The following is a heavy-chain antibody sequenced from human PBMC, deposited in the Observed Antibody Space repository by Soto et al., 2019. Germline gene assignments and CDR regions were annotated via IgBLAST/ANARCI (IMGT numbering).Heavy chain of an antibody. CDR1: GFSLSSSGVG. D-gene: IGHD2-21*01. J-gene: IGHJ5*02. CDR3: AHRALDCGSYWDGGFFGP. Sequence: QITLRESGPTRVRPTQPLTLTCNFSGFSLSSSGVGVGWIRQSPGKAPEWLVVIYWDDDKRYSPSLKSRITITKDTSKNQVGLTMAKKGPVDTGIFYCAHRALDCGSYWDGGFFGPWGQGTPVTGSP. CDR2: IYWDDDK. V-gene: IGHV2-5*02.